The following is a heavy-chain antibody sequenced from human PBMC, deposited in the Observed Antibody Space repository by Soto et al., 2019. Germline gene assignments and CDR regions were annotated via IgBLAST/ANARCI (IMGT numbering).Heavy chain of an antibody. J-gene: IGHJ5*02. CDR3: AKAGGYDFWSGYYTDWLDP. CDR1: GFTFSSYA. V-gene: IGHV3-23*01. D-gene: IGHD3-3*01. Sequence: GGSLRLSCAASGFTFSSYAMSWVRQAPGKGLEWVSAISGSGGSTYYADSVKGRFTISRDNSKNTLYLQMNSLRAEDTAVYYCAKAGGYDFWSGYYTDWLDPWGQGTLVTVSS. CDR2: ISGSGGST.